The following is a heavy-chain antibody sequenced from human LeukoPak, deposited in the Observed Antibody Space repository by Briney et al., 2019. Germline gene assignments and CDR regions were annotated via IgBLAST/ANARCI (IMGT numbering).Heavy chain of an antibody. CDR2: INPNSGGT. Sequence: GASVKVSCKASGYTFTGYYMHWVRQAPGQGLEWMGWINPNSGGTNYAQKFQGRVTMTRDTSISTAYMELSRLRSDDTAVYYCARDLTMVLGVIYYFDYWGQGTLVTVSS. D-gene: IGHD3-10*01. CDR3: ARDLTMVLGVIYYFDY. J-gene: IGHJ4*02. V-gene: IGHV1-2*02. CDR1: GYTFTGYY.